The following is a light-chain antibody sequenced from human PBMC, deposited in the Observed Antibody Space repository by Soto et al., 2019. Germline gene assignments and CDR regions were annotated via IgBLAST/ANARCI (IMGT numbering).Light chain of an antibody. CDR2: HAS. CDR1: QSVSSN. CDR3: QPYNKWPLT. Sequence: EIVMTQSPATLSVSPGERATLSCRASQSVSSNLAWYQQKPGQAPRLLIYHASTRATGIPARFSGSGSGTEFPLTISSLQSEDFAVYYCQPYNKWPLTFGGGTKVEIK. V-gene: IGKV3-15*01. J-gene: IGKJ4*01.